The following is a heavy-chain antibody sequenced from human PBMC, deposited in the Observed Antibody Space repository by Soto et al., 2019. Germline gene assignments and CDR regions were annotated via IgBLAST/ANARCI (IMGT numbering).Heavy chain of an antibody. CDR3: AREAGSSRYYFGLEI. CDR1: GFTVSSNY. J-gene: IGHJ6*02. D-gene: IGHD3-10*01. CDR2: IHSDGYT. Sequence: SGFTVSSNYMTCVRQAPGKVLDWVSVIHSDGYTYYADAVKARFTISRDNSKNTLFLQLNSLRAEDTAVYYCAREAGSSRYYFGLEIWGQRNTIPVS. V-gene: IGHV3-53*01.